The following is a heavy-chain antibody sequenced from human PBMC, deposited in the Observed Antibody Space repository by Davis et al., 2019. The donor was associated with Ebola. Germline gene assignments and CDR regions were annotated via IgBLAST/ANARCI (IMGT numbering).Heavy chain of an antibody. CDR3: ARDGTVNVASLDH. J-gene: IGHJ4*02. CDR2: INSDGSST. Sequence: GESLKISCAASGFTFSTYWMHWVRQAPGKGLVWVSRINSDGSSTRYAESVKGRFTISRDNAKNTLYLQMNSLRAEDTAVYYCARDGTVNVASLDHWGQGILVTVSS. V-gene: IGHV3-74*01. D-gene: IGHD3/OR15-3a*01. CDR1: GFTFSTYW.